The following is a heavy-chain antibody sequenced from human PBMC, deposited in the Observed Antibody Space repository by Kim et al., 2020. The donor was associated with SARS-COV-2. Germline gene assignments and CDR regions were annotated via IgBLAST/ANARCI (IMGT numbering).Heavy chain of an antibody. CDR2: INAGNGNT. D-gene: IGHD6-13*01. CDR3: ARPLGAYSSSWYDSFPFDY. J-gene: IGHJ4*02. CDR1: GYTFTSYA. V-gene: IGHV1-3*01. Sequence: ASVKVSCKASGYTFTSYAMHWVRQAPGQRLEWMGWINAGNGNTKYSQKFQGRVTITRDTSASTAYMELSSLRSEDTAVYYCARPLGAYSSSWYDSFPFDYWGQGTLVTVSS.